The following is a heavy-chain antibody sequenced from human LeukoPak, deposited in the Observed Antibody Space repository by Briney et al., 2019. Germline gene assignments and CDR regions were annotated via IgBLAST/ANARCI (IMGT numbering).Heavy chain of an antibody. V-gene: IGHV1-46*01. D-gene: IGHD4-17*01. CDR3: ARDLVTTADY. CDR2: INPSGGST. Sequence: ASVKVSCKASGYTFTSCYMHWVRQAPGQGLEWMGIINPSGGSTSYAQRFQGRVTMTRDTSTSTVYMELSSLRSEDTAVYYCARDLVTTADYWGQGTLVTVSS. CDR1: GYTFTSCY. J-gene: IGHJ4*02.